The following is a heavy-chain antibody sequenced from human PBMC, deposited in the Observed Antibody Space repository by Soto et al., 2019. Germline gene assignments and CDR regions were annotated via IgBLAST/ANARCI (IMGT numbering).Heavy chain of an antibody. J-gene: IGHJ4*02. CDR1: GGSISSGDYY. V-gene: IGHV4-30-4*01. D-gene: IGHD2-2*01. Sequence: PSETLSLTCTVSGGSISSGDYYWSWIRQPPGKGLEWIGYIYYSGSTYYNPSLKSRVTISVDTSKNQFSLKLSSVTAADTAVYYCARESCSSTSCYEVHFDYWGQGTLVTVSS. CDR3: ARESCSSTSCYEVHFDY. CDR2: IYYSGST.